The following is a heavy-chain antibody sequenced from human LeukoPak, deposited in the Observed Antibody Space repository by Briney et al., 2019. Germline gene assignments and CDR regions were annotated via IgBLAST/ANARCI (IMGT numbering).Heavy chain of an antibody. V-gene: IGHV4-39*01. J-gene: IGHJ4*02. CDR3: ARSREYFDSSGYYPLVDY. CDR2: VYYSGIT. D-gene: IGHD3-22*01. CDR1: GGSISSSTTYY. Sequence: SETLSLTCTVSGGSISSSTTYYWGWIRQPPGKGLEWIGSVYYSGITYYNPSLKSRVTISVDTSKNQFSLKLRSVTAADTAVYYCARSREYFDSSGYYPLVDYWGQGTLVTVSS.